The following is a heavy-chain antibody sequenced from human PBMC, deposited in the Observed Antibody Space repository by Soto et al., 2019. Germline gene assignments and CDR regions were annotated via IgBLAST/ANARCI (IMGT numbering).Heavy chain of an antibody. CDR2: ISSSGSTI. CDR1: GFTFSDYY. J-gene: IGHJ4*02. CDR3: ARDPLATIPFDY. Sequence: GGSLRLSCAASGFTFSDYYMSWIRQAPGKGLEWVSYISSSGSTIYYADSVKGRFTISRDNAENSLYLQMNSLRAEDTAVYYCARDPLATIPFDYWGQGTLVTVSS. V-gene: IGHV3-11*01. D-gene: IGHD5-12*01.